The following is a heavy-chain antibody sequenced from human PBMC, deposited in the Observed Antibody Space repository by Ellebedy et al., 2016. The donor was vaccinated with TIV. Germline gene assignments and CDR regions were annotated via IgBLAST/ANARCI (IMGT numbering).Heavy chain of an antibody. CDR3: ATEEEVTTIAFEF. J-gene: IGHJ4*02. CDR1: GFDFGSYS. D-gene: IGHD4-17*01. Sequence: GESLKISCVASGFDFGSYSMNWVRQAPGKGLEWVSYISSTSSRMFYAGSVKGRFTISRDNAKRSLHLNMSSLREEDTAVYYCATEEEVTTIAFEFWGQGALVTVSS. V-gene: IGHV3-48*02. CDR2: ISSTSSRM.